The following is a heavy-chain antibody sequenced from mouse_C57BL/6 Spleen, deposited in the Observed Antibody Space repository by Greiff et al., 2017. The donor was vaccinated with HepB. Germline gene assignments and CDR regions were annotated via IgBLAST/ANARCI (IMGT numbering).Heavy chain of an antibody. D-gene: IGHD4-1*01. Sequence: EVQVVESEGGLVQPGSSMKLSCTASGFTFSDYYMAWVRQVPEKGLEWVANINYDGSSTYYLDSLKSRFIISRDNAKNILYLQMSSLKSEDTATYYCAREKLGQYYFDYWGQGTTLTVSS. CDR1: GFTFSDYY. CDR2: INYDGSST. V-gene: IGHV5-16*01. J-gene: IGHJ2*01. CDR3: AREKLGQYYFDY.